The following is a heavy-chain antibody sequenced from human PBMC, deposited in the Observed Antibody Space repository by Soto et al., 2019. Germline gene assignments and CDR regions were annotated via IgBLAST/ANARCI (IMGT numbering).Heavy chain of an antibody. CDR1: GFTFSHYA. Sequence: EVQLLESGGGLVQPGGSLRLSCAASGFTFSHYAMGWVRQAPGKGLEWVSVISDTGDNTYSADSVRGRFTISRDDSKKTLYLQMNSLRTDGTDIHNCASGVVARLVDYWGQGTLVIVS. D-gene: IGHD2-15*01. V-gene: IGHV3-23*01. J-gene: IGHJ4*02. CDR3: ASGVVARLVDY. CDR2: ISDTGDNT.